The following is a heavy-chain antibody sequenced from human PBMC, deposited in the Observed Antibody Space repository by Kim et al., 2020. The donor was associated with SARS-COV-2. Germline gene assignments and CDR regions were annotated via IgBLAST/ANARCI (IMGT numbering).Heavy chain of an antibody. CDR3: ARDAITAYFDY. Sequence: RQGPGKGLGWGAVISYDGSNQWDADSVKGRFTISRDNYNTLYLEMNRLRADDTAIYYWARDAITAYFDYWGQGTLVTVSS. D-gene: IGHD1-20*01. CDR2: ISYDGSNQ. V-gene: IGHV3-30-3*01. J-gene: IGHJ4*02.